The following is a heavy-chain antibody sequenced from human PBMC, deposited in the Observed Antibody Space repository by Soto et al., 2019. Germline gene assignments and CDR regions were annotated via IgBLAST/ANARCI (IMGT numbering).Heavy chain of an antibody. Sequence: ASVKVSCKASGYTFTNNVIHWLRQAPGQTLEWMGWIHTAKGNTKYSQKFEARVTLTRDTAASTAYMELNSLRSDDTAVYFCAKPRVYCTNGVCPAASWGQGVLVTVSS. D-gene: IGHD2-8*01. V-gene: IGHV1-3*04. CDR1: GYTFTNNV. CDR3: AKPRVYCTNGVCPAAS. CDR2: IHTAKGNT. J-gene: IGHJ5*02.